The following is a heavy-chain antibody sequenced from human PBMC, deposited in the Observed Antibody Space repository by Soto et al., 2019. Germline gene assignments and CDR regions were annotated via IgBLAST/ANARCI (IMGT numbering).Heavy chain of an antibody. CDR1: GDSISSSKW. V-gene: IGHV4-4*02. Sequence: SETLSLTCAVSGDSISSSKWWSWVRQPPGKGLEWIGEIYHSGSTNYNPSLKSRVTISVDTSKNQFSLKLSSVTAADTAVYYCASGTYVWGSYPNWYFDLWGRGTLVTVS. J-gene: IGHJ2*01. D-gene: IGHD3-16*02. CDR2: IYHSGST. CDR3: ASGTYVWGSYPNWYFDL.